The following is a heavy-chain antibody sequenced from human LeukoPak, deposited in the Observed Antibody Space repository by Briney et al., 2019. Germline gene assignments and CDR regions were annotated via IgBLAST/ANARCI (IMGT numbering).Heavy chain of an antibody. CDR2: FDLSEGET. V-gene: IGHV1-24*01. CDR1: GFSLTKLP. J-gene: IGHJ3*02. Sequence: ASVKVSCKVSGFSLTKLPLHWVRQAPGKGLEWMGGFDLSEGETIYAQKFQGRVTMTEDTSTDTAYVELSSLRPDDTAVYYCATDRVTPVRGLVLSTAFDIWGQGTLVTVSS. CDR3: ATDRVTPVRGLVLSTAFDI. D-gene: IGHD3-10*01.